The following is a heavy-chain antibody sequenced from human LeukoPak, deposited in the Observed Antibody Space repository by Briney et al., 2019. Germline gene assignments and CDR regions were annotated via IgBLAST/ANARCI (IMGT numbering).Heavy chain of an antibody. V-gene: IGHV4-59*01. CDR2: IYYSGST. Sequence: SETLSLTCTVSGVSISSYYWSWIRQPPGKGLEWVGYIYYSGSTNYNPSLKSRVTISVGASKNKFSLKLSSVTAADTAVHYCARRWYDPGSYPWVFDYWGQGTLVTVSS. CDR1: GVSISSYY. J-gene: IGHJ4*02. D-gene: IGHD3-10*01. CDR3: ARRWYDPGSYPWVFDY.